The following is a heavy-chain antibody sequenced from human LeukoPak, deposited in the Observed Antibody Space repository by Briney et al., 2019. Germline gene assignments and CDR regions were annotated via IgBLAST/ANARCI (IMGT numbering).Heavy chain of an antibody. CDR3: ARQRKVTMVRGVTTPADY. J-gene: IGHJ4*02. D-gene: IGHD3-10*01. CDR1: GYSFTSYW. CDR2: IYPGDSDT. V-gene: IGHV5-51*01. Sequence: GESLKISCKGSGYSFTSYWIGWVRQMPGKGLEWMGIIYPGDSDTRYSPSFQGQVTVSADKSISTAYLQWSSLKASDTAMYYCARQRKVTMVRGVTTPADYWGQGTLVTVSS.